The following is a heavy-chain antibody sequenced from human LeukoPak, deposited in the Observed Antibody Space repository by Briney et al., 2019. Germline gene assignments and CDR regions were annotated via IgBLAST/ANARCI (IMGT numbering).Heavy chain of an antibody. D-gene: IGHD4-17*01. J-gene: IGHJ4*02. Sequence: SETLSLTCTVSGYSISSGYYWGWIRQPPGKGLEWIGSIYHSGNTYYNPSLKSRVTISVDTSKNQFSLKLSSVTAADTAVYYCARAGYGDSNFDYWGQGTLVTVSS. CDR2: IYHSGNT. CDR1: GYSISSGYY. CDR3: ARAGYGDSNFDY. V-gene: IGHV4-38-2*02.